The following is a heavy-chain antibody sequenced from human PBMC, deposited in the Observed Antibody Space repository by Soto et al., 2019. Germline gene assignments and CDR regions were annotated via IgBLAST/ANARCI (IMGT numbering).Heavy chain of an antibody. V-gene: IGHV1-18*01. CDR1: GYTFTSYG. CDR2: ISAYNGNT. J-gene: IGHJ5*02. CDR3: ARDHYDFWSGYSWWFDP. Sequence: GASVKVSCKASGYTFTSYGISWVRQAPGQGLEWMGWISAYNGNTNYAQKLQGRVTMTTDTSTSTAYMELRSLRSDDTAVYYCARDHYDFWSGYSWWFDPWGQGTLVTVSS. D-gene: IGHD3-3*01.